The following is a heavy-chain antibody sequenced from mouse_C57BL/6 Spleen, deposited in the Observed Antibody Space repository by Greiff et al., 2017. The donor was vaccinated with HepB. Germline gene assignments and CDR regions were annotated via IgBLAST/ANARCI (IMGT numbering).Heavy chain of an antibody. Sequence: VQLQQSGAELVRPGASVKLSCKASGYTFTDYYINWVKQRPGQGLEWIARIYPGSGNTYYNEKFKGKATLTAEKSSSTAYMQLSSLTSEDSAVYFCARGNDYDEAYWGQGTLVTVSA. CDR3: ARGNDYDEAY. CDR1: GYTFTDYY. J-gene: IGHJ3*01. D-gene: IGHD2-4*01. V-gene: IGHV1-76*01. CDR2: IYPGSGNT.